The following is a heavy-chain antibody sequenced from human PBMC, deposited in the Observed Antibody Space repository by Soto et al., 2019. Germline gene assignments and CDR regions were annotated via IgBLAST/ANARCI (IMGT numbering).Heavy chain of an antibody. CDR1: GGTFSSYT. J-gene: IGHJ2*01. Sequence: QVQLVKSGAEVKKPGSSVKVSCNASGGTFSSYTISWVRQAPGQGLEWMGRIIPILGIANYAQKFQGRVTITADKSTSTAYMELSSLRSEDTAVYYCARGTDDYGYYGGSAYWYFDLWGRGTLVTVSS. CDR3: ARGTDDYGYYGGSAYWYFDL. D-gene: IGHD4-17*01. V-gene: IGHV1-69*02. CDR2: IIPILGIA.